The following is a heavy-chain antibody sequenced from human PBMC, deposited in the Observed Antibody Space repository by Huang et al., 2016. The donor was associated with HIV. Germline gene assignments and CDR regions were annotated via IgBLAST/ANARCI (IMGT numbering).Heavy chain of an antibody. V-gene: IGHV1-18*01. CDR3: ARDPKYHRIGYYRQRRGIDI. D-gene: IGHD3-22*01. CDR1: GYTFTSYG. J-gene: IGHJ3*02. CDR2: ISASSGHT. Sequence: QIQLMQSGPELKQPGASVKVSCKASGYTFTSYGITWVRQAPGQGSEWKGWISASSGHTEYAQKFQGRVTLTTDTSTNIAYMELRSLRSDDTAKYYCARDPKYHRIGYYRQRRGIDIWGQGTMVIVSS.